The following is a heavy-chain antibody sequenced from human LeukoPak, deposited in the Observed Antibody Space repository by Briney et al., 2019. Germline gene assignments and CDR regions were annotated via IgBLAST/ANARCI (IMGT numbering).Heavy chain of an antibody. V-gene: IGHV3-13*01. J-gene: IGHJ3*02. Sequence: GGSLRLSCAASGFTFSSYDMHWVRQATGKGLEWVSAIGTAGDTYYPGSVKGRFTISRENAKNSLYLQMNSLRAGDTAVYYCARSRSGRNAFDIWGQGTMVTVSS. CDR1: GFTFSSYD. CDR2: IGTAGDT. CDR3: ARSRSGRNAFDI. D-gene: IGHD2-15*01.